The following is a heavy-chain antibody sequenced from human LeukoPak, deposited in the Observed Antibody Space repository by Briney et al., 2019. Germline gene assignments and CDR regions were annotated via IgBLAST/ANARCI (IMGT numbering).Heavy chain of an antibody. CDR1: GFTFSSYW. J-gene: IGHJ4*02. Sequence: GGSLRLSCAASGFTFSSYWMHWVRQSPGKGLECVGQLKGDGSRANYADSVRGRFTISRDNAKNTVYLQLNSLRAEDTAVYYCARDGYLAPVIAFLDYWGQGTPVTVSS. D-gene: IGHD2-2*03. V-gene: IGHV3-74*01. CDR3: ARDGYLAPVIAFLDY. CDR2: LKGDGSRA.